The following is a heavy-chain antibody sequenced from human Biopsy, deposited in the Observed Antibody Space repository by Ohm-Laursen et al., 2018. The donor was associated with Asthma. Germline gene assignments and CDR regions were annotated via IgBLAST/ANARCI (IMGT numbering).Heavy chain of an antibody. CDR3: ARAIGTGDWYFDV. V-gene: IGHV4-4*02. D-gene: IGHD1-1*01. CDR2: IYYSGST. CDR1: GDSISSNSW. J-gene: IGHJ2*01. Sequence: TLSLTCAVSGDSISSNSWWTWVRQSPGRGLEWIGEIYYSGSTNYHPSLKGRVTISVAKSKNQFSLRLTSVTAADTAVYYCARAIGTGDWYFDVWGCGTLVTVSS.